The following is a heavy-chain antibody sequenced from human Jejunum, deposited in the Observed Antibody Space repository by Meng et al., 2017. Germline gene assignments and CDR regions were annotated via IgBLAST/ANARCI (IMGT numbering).Heavy chain of an antibody. CDR3: ARARSWYSYDAFDI. Sequence: GGFLRLSCAASGFTFSSYWMHWVRQAPGKGLVWVSRINSDGRSTSHADSVKGRFTISRDNAKNTLYLQMNSLRDEDTAVYYCARARSWYSYDAFDIWGQGTMVTVSS. V-gene: IGHV3-74*01. J-gene: IGHJ3*02. CDR2: INSDGRST. CDR1: GFTFSSYW. D-gene: IGHD6-13*01.